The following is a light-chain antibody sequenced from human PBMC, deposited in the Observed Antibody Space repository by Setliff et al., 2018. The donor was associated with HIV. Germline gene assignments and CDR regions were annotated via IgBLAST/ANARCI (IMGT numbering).Light chain of an antibody. Sequence: QSALTQPASVSGSPGQSITISCTATGSDVGDYNYVSWYQQHPGEAPKLLIYDVSNRPSRVSNRFSGSKSGNTASLTISGLQAEDAAHYYCSSYTSSSTPLYVFGTGTKVTVL. CDR2: DVS. J-gene: IGLJ1*01. CDR1: GSDVGDYNY. V-gene: IGLV2-14*03. CDR3: SSYTSSSTPLYV.